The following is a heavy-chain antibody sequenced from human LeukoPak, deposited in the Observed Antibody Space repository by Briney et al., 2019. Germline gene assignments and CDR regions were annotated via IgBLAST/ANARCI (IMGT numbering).Heavy chain of an antibody. V-gene: IGHV1-8*01. D-gene: IGHD5-24*01. CDR2: MNPNSGNT. Sequence: ASVRVSCKASGYTFTSYDINWVRQATGQGLEWMGWMNPNSGNTGYAQKFQGRVTMTRNTSISTAYMELSSLRSEDTAVYYCARGGGDMATIIVFDYWGQGTLVTVSS. CDR1: GYTFTSYD. J-gene: IGHJ4*02. CDR3: ARGGGDMATIIVFDY.